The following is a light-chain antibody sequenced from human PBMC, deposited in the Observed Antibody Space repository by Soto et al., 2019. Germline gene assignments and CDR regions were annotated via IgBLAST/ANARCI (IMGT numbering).Light chain of an antibody. CDR1: QIVAST. J-gene: IGKJ4*01. V-gene: IGKV3-15*01. CDR3: QHYNSWPLT. CDR2: GVS. Sequence: EIVMTQSPATLSVSPGDRATLSCRASQIVASTLAWYQQNPGQAPRLLIYGVSTRATGIPARFSGSGSGTECTLTISSRQSEDGAVDYCQHYNSWPLTFGGGTKVEIK.